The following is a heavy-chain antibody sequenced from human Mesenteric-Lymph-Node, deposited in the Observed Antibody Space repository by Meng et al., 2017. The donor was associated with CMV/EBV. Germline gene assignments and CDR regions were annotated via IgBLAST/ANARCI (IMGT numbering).Heavy chain of an antibody. J-gene: IGHJ4*02. V-gene: IGHV3-30*04. CDR2: ISYDETSK. Sequence: GESLKISCEASGFTFRSYAIHWVRQAPGKGLEWVAGISYDETSKHYADSVKGRFTISRDNSKNTVYLQMNSLKGEDTATYYCARDPDISGYRPRYYFDLWGQGALVTVSS. CDR1: GFTFRSYA. CDR3: ARDPDISGYRPRYYFDL. D-gene: IGHD3-22*01.